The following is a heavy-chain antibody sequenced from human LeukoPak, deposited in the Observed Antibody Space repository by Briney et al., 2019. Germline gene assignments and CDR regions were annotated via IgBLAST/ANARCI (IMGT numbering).Heavy chain of an antibody. J-gene: IGHJ3*02. D-gene: IGHD6-13*01. V-gene: IGHV3-30*01. CDR3: ARVAAAAGYHAFDI. Sequence: VKGRFTISRDNSKNTLYLQMNSLRAEDTAVYYCARVAAAAGYHAFDIWGQGTMVTVSS.